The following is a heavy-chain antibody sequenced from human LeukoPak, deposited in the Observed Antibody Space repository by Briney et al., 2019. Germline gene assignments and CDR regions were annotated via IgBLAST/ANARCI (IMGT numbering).Heavy chain of an antibody. Sequence: SETLSLTCTVSGGSLSSYYWSWIRQPPGKGLEWIGYIYYSGSTNYNPSLKSRVTISVDTSKNQFSLKLSSVTAADTAVYYCARDSITMVRGSGRYYGMDVWGQGTTVTVSS. CDR3: ARDSITMVRGSGRYYGMDV. CDR1: GGSLSSYY. CDR2: IYYSGST. D-gene: IGHD3-10*01. J-gene: IGHJ6*02. V-gene: IGHV4-59*01.